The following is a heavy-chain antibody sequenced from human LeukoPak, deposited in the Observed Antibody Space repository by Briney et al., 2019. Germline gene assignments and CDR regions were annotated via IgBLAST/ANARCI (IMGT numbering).Heavy chain of an antibody. CDR3: ARGVPDYYDSSGTFQH. D-gene: IGHD3-22*01. J-gene: IGHJ1*01. Sequence: GGSLGLSCAASGFTFSSYEMNWVRQAPGKGLEWVSYISSSGSTIYYADSVKGRFTISRDNAKNSLYLQMNSLRAEDTAVYYCARGVPDYYDSSGTFQHWGQGTLVTVSS. V-gene: IGHV3-48*03. CDR2: ISSSGSTI. CDR1: GFTFSSYE.